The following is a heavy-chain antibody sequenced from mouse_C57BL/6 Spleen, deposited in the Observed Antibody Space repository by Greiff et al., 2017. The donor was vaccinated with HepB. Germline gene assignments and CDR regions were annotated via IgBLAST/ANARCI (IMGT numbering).Heavy chain of an antibody. Sequence: EVQLVESGEGLVKPGGSLKLSCAASGFTFSSYAMSWVRQTPEKRLEWVAYISSGGDYIYYADTVKGRFTISRDNARNTLYLQMSSLKSEDTAMYYCTGDYDGYYAMDYWGQGTSVTVSS. V-gene: IGHV5-9-1*02. CDR3: TGDYDGYYAMDY. D-gene: IGHD2-4*01. CDR2: ISSGGDYI. CDR1: GFTFSSYA. J-gene: IGHJ4*01.